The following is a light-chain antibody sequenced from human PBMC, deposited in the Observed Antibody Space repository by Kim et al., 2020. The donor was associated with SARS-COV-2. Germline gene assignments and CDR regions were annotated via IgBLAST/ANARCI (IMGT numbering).Light chain of an antibody. J-gene: IGLJ3*02. Sequence: QSALTQPASVSGSPGQSITISCTGTSSDVGSYNLVSWYQQHPVKAPKLMIYEVSKRPSGVSNRFSGSKSGNTASLTISGLQAEDEADYYCCSYAGRVFGGGTQLTVL. CDR3: CSYAGRV. V-gene: IGLV2-23*02. CDR2: EVS. CDR1: SSDVGSYNL.